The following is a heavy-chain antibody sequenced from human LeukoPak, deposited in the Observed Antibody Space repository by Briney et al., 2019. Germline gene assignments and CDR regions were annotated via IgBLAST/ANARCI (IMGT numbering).Heavy chain of an antibody. J-gene: IGHJ4*02. V-gene: IGHV4-38-2*02. Sequence: SQTLSLTCTVSVYSISSGYYWGWIRQPPGKGLEWIGSIHHSGITYYNPSLKSRVTMSVDTSKNQFSLKLSSVTAADTAVYYCARWVGYYFDYWGQGTLVTVSS. CDR1: VYSISSGYY. D-gene: IGHD1-26*01. CDR3: ARWVGYYFDY. CDR2: IHHSGIT.